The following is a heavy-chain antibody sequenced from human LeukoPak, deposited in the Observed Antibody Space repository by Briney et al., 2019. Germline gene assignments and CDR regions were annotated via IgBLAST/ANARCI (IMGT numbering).Heavy chain of an antibody. V-gene: IGHV5-51*01. J-gene: IGHJ4*02. D-gene: IGHD3-22*01. CDR3: AYGEYYYDGSGYPTPPPPDY. Sequence: GESLKISCKASGYSFINYWIGWVRQMPGKGLEWMGIIYPRDSYTKYSPSFQGQVTVSADKSISTAYLQWNSLKASDTAMYYRAYGEYYYDGSGYPTPPPPDYGGQGTLVTVSS. CDR2: IYPRDSYT. CDR1: GYSFINYW.